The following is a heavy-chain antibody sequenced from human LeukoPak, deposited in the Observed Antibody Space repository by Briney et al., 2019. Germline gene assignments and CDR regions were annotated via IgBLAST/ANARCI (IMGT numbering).Heavy chain of an antibody. CDR1: GFTFSSYA. D-gene: IGHD6-19*01. Sequence: GGSLRLSCAASGFTFSSYAFHWVRQAPGKGLEWVALISYDGSNKYYADSVKGRFTISRDNSKNTLYLQMNSLRAEDTAVYYCARGGVYSSGSYYLYYFDYWGQGTLVTVSS. CDR3: ARGGVYSSGSYYLYYFDY. V-gene: IGHV3-30-3*01. J-gene: IGHJ4*02. CDR2: ISYDGSNK.